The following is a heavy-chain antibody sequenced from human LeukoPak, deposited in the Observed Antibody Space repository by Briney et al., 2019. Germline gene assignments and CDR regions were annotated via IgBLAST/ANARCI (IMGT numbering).Heavy chain of an antibody. V-gene: IGHV4-38-2*02. Sequence: TSETLSLTCTVSGYSISSGYYWGWIRQPPGKGLEWIGSIYHSGSTYYNPSLKSRVTISVDTSKNQFSLKLSSVTAADTAVYYCAVIVTYYYYMDVWGKGTTVTVSS. CDR2: IYHSGST. CDR1: GYSISSGYY. D-gene: IGHD3-22*01. J-gene: IGHJ6*03. CDR3: AVIVTYYYYMDV.